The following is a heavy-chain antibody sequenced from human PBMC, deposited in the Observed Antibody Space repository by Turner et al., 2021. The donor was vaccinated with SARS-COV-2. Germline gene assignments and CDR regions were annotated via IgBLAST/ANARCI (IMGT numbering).Heavy chain of an antibody. CDR1: GGTFSTYA. CDR2: IIPFFGTA. CDR3: ARVGVGGSSWPKDFDY. J-gene: IGHJ4*02. V-gene: IGHV1-69*01. Sequence: QVQLVQSGAEVKKPGSSVKVSCKASGGTFSTYAISGVRQAPGQGLEWMGGIIPFFGTANYPRKFQGRVTITADESTSTAYMELSSLRSEDTAVYYGARVGVGGSSWPKDFDYWGQGTLVTVSS. D-gene: IGHD6-13*01.